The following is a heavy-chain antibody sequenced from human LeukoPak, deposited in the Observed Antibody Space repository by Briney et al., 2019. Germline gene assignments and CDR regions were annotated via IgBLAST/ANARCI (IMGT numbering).Heavy chain of an antibody. CDR1: GFSFNAYS. J-gene: IGHJ4*02. CDR2: ISSSGSYI. D-gene: IGHD3-9*01. CDR3: AREFESQSY. Sequence: GGSLRLSCAASGFSFNAYSMNWVRQAPGEGLEWVSSISSSGSYIYYAGSVKGRFTISRDNGKKSLYLQMNSLRAEDTAVYYCAREFESQSYWGQGTLVTVSS. V-gene: IGHV3-21*01.